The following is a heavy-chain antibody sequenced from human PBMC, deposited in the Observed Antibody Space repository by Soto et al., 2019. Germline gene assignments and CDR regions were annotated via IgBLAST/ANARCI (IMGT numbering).Heavy chain of an antibody. D-gene: IGHD2-15*01. CDR1: GFTFRSYG. V-gene: IGHV3-33*01. CDR2: IWYDGSNK. CDR3: ARDMYCRGSSCAVIQLDGGFDI. Sequence: GGSLRLSCAASGFTFRSYGMHWVRQAPGKGLEWVAVIWYDGSNKYYADSVKGRFTISRDNSKNTLYLQMNSLGAEDTAVYYCARDMYCRGSSCAVIQLDGGFDIWGQGTMVTVSS. J-gene: IGHJ3*02.